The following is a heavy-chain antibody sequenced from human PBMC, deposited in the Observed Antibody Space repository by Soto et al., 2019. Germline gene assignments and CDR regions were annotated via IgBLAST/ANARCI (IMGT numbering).Heavy chain of an antibody. Sequence: QVQLVESGGGLVKTGGSLRLSCAASGFTFSDYYMSWIRQAPGKGLEWVSYISRSGSTIYNADSVKGRFTISRDNAKNSLYLQMNSLRAEDTAVYYCARVFCISTSCYDWYYYYGMDVWGQGTTVTVSS. J-gene: IGHJ6*02. V-gene: IGHV3-11*01. CDR1: GFTFSDYY. D-gene: IGHD2-2*01. CDR3: ARVFCISTSCYDWYYYYGMDV. CDR2: ISRSGSTI.